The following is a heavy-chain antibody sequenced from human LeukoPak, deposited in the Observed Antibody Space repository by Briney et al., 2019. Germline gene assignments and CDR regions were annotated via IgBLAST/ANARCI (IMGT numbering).Heavy chain of an antibody. Sequence: PSQTLSLTCAVSGGSISSGGYSWSWIRQPPGKGLEWIGEINHSGSTNYNPSLKSRVTISVDTSKNQFSLKLSSVTAADTAVYYCARQLRLLWFGEFDYWGQGTLVTVSS. CDR1: GGSISSGGYS. V-gene: IGHV4-30-2*01. J-gene: IGHJ4*02. CDR2: INHSGST. D-gene: IGHD3-10*01. CDR3: ARQLRLLWFGEFDY.